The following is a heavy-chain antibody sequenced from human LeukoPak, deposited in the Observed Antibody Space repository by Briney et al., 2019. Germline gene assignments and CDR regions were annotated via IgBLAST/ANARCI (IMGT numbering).Heavy chain of an antibody. Sequence: GGSLRLSCAASGFTVSSNYMNWVRQAPGKGLEWVSVMYSGGSTYYADSVKGRFTISRDNSKNTLYLQMNSLRAEDTAVYYCAKDEGEVVVAASDAFDIWGQGTMVTVSS. CDR3: AKDEGEVVVAASDAFDI. CDR1: GFTVSSNY. CDR2: MYSGGST. J-gene: IGHJ3*02. V-gene: IGHV3-53*05. D-gene: IGHD2-15*01.